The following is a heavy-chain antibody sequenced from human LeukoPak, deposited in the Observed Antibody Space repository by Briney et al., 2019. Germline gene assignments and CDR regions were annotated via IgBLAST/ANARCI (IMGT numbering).Heavy chain of an antibody. D-gene: IGHD3-22*01. CDR1: GGSISSGGYY. V-gene: IGHV4-61*08. CDR3: ARAPYYYDSSGRYYYGMDV. Sequence: SETLSLTCTVSGGSISSGGYYWSWIRQPPGTGLEWIGYIYYSGSTNYNPSLKSRVTISVDTSKNQFSLKLSSVTAADTAVYYCARAPYYYDSSGRYYYGMDVWGQGTTVTVSS. CDR2: IYYSGST. J-gene: IGHJ6*02.